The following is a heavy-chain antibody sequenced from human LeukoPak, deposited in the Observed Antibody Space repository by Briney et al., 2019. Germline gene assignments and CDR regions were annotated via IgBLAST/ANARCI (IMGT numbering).Heavy chain of an antibody. D-gene: IGHD5-12*01. CDR3: ARGPSGYHNT. Sequence: GGSLRLSCAASGFTFSSYEMNWVRQVPGKGLEWVSYISSSGATKYYADSVKGRLTISRDNAKNSLYLQMNSLRAEDTAVYYCARGPSGYHNTGGQGTLVTVSS. CDR2: ISSSGATK. J-gene: IGHJ4*02. CDR1: GFTFSSYE. V-gene: IGHV3-48*03.